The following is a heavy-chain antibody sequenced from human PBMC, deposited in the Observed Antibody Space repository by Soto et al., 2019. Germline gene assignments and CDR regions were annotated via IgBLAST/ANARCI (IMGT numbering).Heavy chain of an antibody. CDR2: VYATGTS. Sequence: WETLSLTCSVSGGSMSKFYWSWIRKTAGKGLEWMGRVYATGTSDYNPSLRSRIAMSVDISKKTFSLRLRSVTAADTGVYYCVRDGSKTLRDCFDPWGQGILVTVSS. D-gene: IGHD4-17*01. V-gene: IGHV4-4*07. J-gene: IGHJ5*02. CDR1: GGSMSKFY. CDR3: VRDGSKTLRDCFDP.